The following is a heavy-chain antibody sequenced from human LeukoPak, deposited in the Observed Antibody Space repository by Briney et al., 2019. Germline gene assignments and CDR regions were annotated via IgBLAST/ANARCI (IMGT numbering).Heavy chain of an antibody. J-gene: IGHJ4*02. CDR1: GFTFSSYG. CDR2: ISYDGSNE. D-gene: IGHD3-10*01. V-gene: IGHV3-33*08. Sequence: GGSLRLSCAASGFTFSSYGMHWVRQAPGKGLEWVILISYDGSNEYYADSVKGRFTISRDSSEDTLFLQMNSLRVEDTAVYYCARDVYSSGSYYFDYWGQGTLVTVSS. CDR3: ARDVYSSGSYYFDY.